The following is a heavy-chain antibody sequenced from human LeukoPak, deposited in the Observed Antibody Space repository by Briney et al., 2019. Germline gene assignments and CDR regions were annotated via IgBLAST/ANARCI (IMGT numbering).Heavy chain of an antibody. V-gene: IGHV1-46*01. Sequence: EASVKVSCKASGYTFTSYYMHWVRQAPGQGLEWMGIINPSGGSTGYAQKFQGRVTMTRDMSTSTVYMELSSLRSEDTAVYYCARDNRRELLLNYYYMDVWGKGTTVTVSS. J-gene: IGHJ6*03. CDR1: GYTFTSYY. CDR2: INPSGGST. D-gene: IGHD1-26*01. CDR3: ARDNRRELLLNYYYMDV.